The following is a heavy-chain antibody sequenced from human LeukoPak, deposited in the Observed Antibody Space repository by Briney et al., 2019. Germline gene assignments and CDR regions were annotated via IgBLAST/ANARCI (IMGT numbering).Heavy chain of an antibody. V-gene: IGHV4-34*01. Sequence: SETLSLTCAVYGGSFSGYYWSWIRQPPGKGLEWIGEINHSGSTNYNPSLKSRVTISVDTSKNQFSLKLSSVTAADTAVYYCARVSPSDAFDIWGQGTMVTVSS. CDR1: GGSFSGYY. D-gene: IGHD5/OR15-5a*01. CDR2: INHSGST. J-gene: IGHJ3*02. CDR3: ARVSPSDAFDI.